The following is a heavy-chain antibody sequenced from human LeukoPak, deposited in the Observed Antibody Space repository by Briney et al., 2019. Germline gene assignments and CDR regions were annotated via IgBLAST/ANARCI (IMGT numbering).Heavy chain of an antibody. CDR3: AKDSSPRAADEIDY. J-gene: IGHJ4*02. V-gene: IGHV3-23*01. Sequence: GGSLRLSCAASGFTFSGYTMSWVRQAPGKGLEWVSAISGSGGSTYYADSVKGRLTISRDNSKNTVYLQMNSLRAEDTAIYFCAKDSSPRAADEIDYWGQGTLVTVSS. CDR2: ISGSGGST. D-gene: IGHD6-13*01. CDR1: GFTFSGYT.